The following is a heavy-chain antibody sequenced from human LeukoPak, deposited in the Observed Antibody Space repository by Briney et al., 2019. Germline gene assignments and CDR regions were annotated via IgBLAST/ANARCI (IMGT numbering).Heavy chain of an antibody. D-gene: IGHD2-21*02. CDR1: GGSISSSSYY. CDR2: IYYSGST. Sequence: SETLSLTCTVSGGSISSSSYYWGWIRQPPGKGLEWIGSIYYSGSTYYNPSLKSRVTISVDTSKSQFSLKLSSVTAADTAVYYCARHLIPFSIAYCGGDCYSGYFQHWGQGTLVTVSS. CDR3: ARHLIPFSIAYCGGDCYSGYFQH. J-gene: IGHJ1*01. V-gene: IGHV4-39*01.